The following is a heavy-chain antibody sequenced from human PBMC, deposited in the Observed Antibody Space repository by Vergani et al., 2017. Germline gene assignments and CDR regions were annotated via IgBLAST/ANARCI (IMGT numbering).Heavy chain of an antibody. J-gene: IGHJ4*02. CDR2: IYYSGNT. V-gene: IGHV4-39*07. CDR3: ARDGRVVAATPHLDY. D-gene: IGHD2-15*01. CDR1: GGSISSSSYY. Sequence: QLQLQESGPGLVKPSETLSLTCTVSGGSISSSSYYWGWIRQPPGKGLECIGSIYYSGNTNDNPSLKSRVTISVDTSKNQFSLKLSSVTAADTAVYYCARDGRVVAATPHLDYWGQGTLVTVSS.